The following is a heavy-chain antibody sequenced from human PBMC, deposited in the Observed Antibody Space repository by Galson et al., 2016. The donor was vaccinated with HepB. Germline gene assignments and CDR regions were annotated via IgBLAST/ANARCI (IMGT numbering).Heavy chain of an antibody. J-gene: IGHJ5*02. CDR2: ISGTGGST. D-gene: IGHD4-17*01. CDR3: TKDYGDYWGGFDP. CDR1: GFTFSSYA. V-gene: IGHV3-23*01. Sequence: SLRLSCAASGFTFSSYAITWVRQAPGKGLEWVSTISGTGGSTYYADSVKGRFTISRDNSKNTLYLQMDSLRAEDTAIYYCTKDYGDYWGGFDPWGQGTLVTVSS.